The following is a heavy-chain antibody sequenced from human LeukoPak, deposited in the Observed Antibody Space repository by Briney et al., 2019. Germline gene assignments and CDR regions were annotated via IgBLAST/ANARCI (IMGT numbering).Heavy chain of an antibody. D-gene: IGHD6-13*01. CDR2: MNPNTDKT. J-gene: IGHJ4*02. CDR3: ARGRPGLASAGIYDF. CDR1: GYTFTSSD. Sequence: ASVKVSCKASGYTFTSSDINWVRQATGQGLEWMGLMNPNTDKTGFARNFQGRVTMTKNISISTAYMEVTSLTYEDTAIYYCARGRPGLASAGIYDFWGQGTLITVSS. V-gene: IGHV1-8*01.